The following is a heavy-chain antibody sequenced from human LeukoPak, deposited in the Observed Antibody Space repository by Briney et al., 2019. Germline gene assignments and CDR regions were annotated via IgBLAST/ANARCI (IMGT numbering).Heavy chain of an antibody. V-gene: IGHV1-69*13. CDR1: GGTFSIYA. D-gene: IGHD3-22*01. Sequence: AASVNVSCKASGGTFSIYAISWVRQAPGQGLEWMGGIIPIFGTANYAQKFQGRVTITADESTSTAYMELSSLRSDNTAVYYCGRENYYDGSGSPSASAPIDHWGQGTLVTVSS. CDR3: GRENYYDGSGSPSASAPIDH. J-gene: IGHJ4*02. CDR2: IIPIFGTA.